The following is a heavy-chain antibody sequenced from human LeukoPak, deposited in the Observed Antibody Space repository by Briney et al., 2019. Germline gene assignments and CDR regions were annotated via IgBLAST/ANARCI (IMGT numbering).Heavy chain of an antibody. CDR1: GGSISDYY. V-gene: IGHV4-59*12. CDR3: ARVTSSSWYLLDY. J-gene: IGHJ4*02. CDR2: IYYSGST. D-gene: IGHD6-13*01. Sequence: SSETLSLTCTVSGGSISDYYWSWIRQPPGKGLEWLGYIYYSGSTNYNPSLKSRVTISVDTSKNQFSLKLSSVTAADTAVYYCARVTSSSWYLLDYWGQGTLVTVSS.